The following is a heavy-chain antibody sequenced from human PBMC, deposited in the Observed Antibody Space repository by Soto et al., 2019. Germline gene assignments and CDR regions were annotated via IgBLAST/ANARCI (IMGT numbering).Heavy chain of an antibody. CDR3: AKDRLAGNFDY. CDR2: ISATGGST. J-gene: IGHJ4*02. Sequence: PGGSLRLSCAASGFTFNNYAMNWVRQAPGKGLEWVATISATGGSTYYADSVKGRFTISRDNSKNTLYLRMNGLRVEDTAVYYCAKDRLAGNFDYWGQGTQVTV. V-gene: IGHV3-23*01. CDR1: GFTFNNYA.